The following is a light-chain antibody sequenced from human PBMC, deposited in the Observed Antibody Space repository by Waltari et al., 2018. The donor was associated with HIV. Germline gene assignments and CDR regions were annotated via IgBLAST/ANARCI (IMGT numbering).Light chain of an antibody. V-gene: IGLV1-51*01. Sequence: QSVLTQPPSVSAAPGQKVAISCSVSSPNLGTDFVSWYQHVPGSAPKLLIYDNDKRPSGIPDRFSGSKSGTSATLDITGLQTGDGADYYCGTWDRSMDGGVFGGGTKLTVL. CDR2: DND. CDR1: SPNLGTDF. CDR3: GTWDRSMDGGV. J-gene: IGLJ2*01.